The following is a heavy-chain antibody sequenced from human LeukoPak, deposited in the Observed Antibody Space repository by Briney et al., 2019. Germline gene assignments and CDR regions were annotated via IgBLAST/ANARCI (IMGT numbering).Heavy chain of an antibody. V-gene: IGHV3-48*03. CDR2: ISSSGSTI. CDR1: GFTFSSYE. D-gene: IGHD2-21*02. Sequence: PGGSLRLSCAASGFTFSSYEMNWVRQAPGKGLEWVSYISSSGSTIYYADSVKGRFTISRDNAKNSLYLQMNSLRAEDTAVYYCARRRDCGGDCYFLDYWGQGTLVTVSS. CDR3: ARRRDCGGDCYFLDY. J-gene: IGHJ4*02.